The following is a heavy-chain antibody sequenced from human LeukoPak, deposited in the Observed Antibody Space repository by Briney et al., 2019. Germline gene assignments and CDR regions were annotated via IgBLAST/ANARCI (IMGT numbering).Heavy chain of an antibody. J-gene: IGHJ5*02. CDR3: ARDGDDVANWFDL. CDR1: GFTFSSYS. D-gene: IGHD7-27*01. CDR2: ISSSSYI. V-gene: IGHV3-21*01. Sequence: GGSLRLSCAASGFTFSSYSMNWVRQAPGKGLEWVSSISSSSYIYYADSVKGRFTISRDNAKNSLYLQMNSLRAEDTAVYYCARDGDDVANWFDLWGQGTLVTVSS.